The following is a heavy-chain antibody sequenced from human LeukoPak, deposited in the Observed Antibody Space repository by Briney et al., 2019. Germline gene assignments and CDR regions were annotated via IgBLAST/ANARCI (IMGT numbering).Heavy chain of an antibody. CDR3: ARDLPSPRAYFDS. CDR1: GFTFSSYS. Sequence: GGSLRLSCAASGFTFSSYSMNWVRQAPGKGLEWVSYISSSGKTIHYADTAKGRFTISRDNAKNSLYLQMDSLRGEDTAVYYCARDLPSPRAYFDSWGQGTLVAVSS. D-gene: IGHD1-26*01. V-gene: IGHV3-48*04. J-gene: IGHJ4*02. CDR2: ISSSGKTI.